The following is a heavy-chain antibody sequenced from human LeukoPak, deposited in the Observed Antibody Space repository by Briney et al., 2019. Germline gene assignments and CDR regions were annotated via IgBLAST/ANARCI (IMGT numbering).Heavy chain of an antibody. Sequence: GGSLRLSCAASGFTFSSYWMHWVRQVPGKGVVWVSRINSDGSSTSYADSVKGRFTISRDNAKNTLYLQMNSLRVEDTAVYYCARGYSGSYRIDYWGQGTLVTVSS. CDR3: ARGYSGSYRIDY. CDR1: GFTFSSYW. D-gene: IGHD1-26*01. V-gene: IGHV3-74*01. CDR2: INSDGSST. J-gene: IGHJ4*02.